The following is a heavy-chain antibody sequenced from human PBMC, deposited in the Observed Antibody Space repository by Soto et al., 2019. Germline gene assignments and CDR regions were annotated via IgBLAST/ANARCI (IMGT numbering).Heavy chain of an antibody. D-gene: IGHD1-1*01. CDR3: AHRRGGVEWNDGGFDF. CDR1: GFSLTSRLVG. CDR2: IYWDDDK. V-gene: IGHV2-5*02. J-gene: IGHJ4*02. Sequence: QITLKESGPTLVKPTETITMTCSFSGFSLTSRLVGVGWIRQPPGKALECLALIYWDDDKRYSPSLRSRLAITKDTSKNQVVLTMTNVDPVDTATYHCAHRRGGVEWNDGGFDFWGQGTLVTVSS.